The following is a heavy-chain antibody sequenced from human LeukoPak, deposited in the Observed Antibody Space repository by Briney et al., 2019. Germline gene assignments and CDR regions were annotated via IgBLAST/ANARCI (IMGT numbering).Heavy chain of an antibody. CDR1: GASISNSDRY. J-gene: IGHJ4*02. D-gene: IGHD6-13*01. V-gene: IGHV4-39*01. Sequence: WETLSLTCTVSGASISNSDRYWGWIRQPPGKGLEWIGSIYYSGITYHNPSLKSRVTISVDTSKNQFSLKLSSVTAADTAVYYCARLAAAGYFDYWGQGTLVTVSS. CDR2: IYYSGIT. CDR3: ARLAAAGYFDY.